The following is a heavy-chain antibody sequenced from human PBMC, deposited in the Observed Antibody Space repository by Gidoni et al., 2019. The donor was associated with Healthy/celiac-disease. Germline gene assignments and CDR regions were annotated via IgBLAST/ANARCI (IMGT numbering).Heavy chain of an antibody. J-gene: IGHJ4*02. CDR2: FYYRGST. D-gene: IGHD2-15*01. CDR3: AITLGYCSGGSCYGLDY. CDR1: GGSISSTSYY. V-gene: IGHV4-39*01. Sequence: QLQLQESGPGLVKPSETLSLTCTVSGGSISSTSYYWGSIRQPPGNGLEWIGSFYYRGSTYYHPSLKSRVTISVDTSKNQFSLKLSSVTAADTAVYYCAITLGYCSGGSCYGLDYWGQGTLVTVSS.